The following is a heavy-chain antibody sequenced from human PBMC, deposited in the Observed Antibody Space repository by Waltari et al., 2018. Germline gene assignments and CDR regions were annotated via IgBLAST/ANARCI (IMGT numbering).Heavy chain of an antibody. D-gene: IGHD2-8*01. V-gene: IGHV3-30-3*01. Sequence: QVHLVESGGGVVRLGGSLRLSCAASGVTLSGYAMHGFRLAPGKGLEWVAVISYDGDQKYYADSVKGRFTVSRDNSKNTVYLQMNSVRGEDTAVYYCTRDNGYYYYYGMDVWGQGTTVTVSS. CDR2: ISYDGDQK. J-gene: IGHJ6*02. CDR1: GVTLSGYA. CDR3: TRDNGYYYYYGMDV.